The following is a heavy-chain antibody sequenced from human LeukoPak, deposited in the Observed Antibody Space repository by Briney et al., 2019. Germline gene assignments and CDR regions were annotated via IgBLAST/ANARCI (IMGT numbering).Heavy chain of an antibody. Sequence: GGSLRLSCAASGFTFSSYGMHWVRQAPGKGLEWVSDISSSSSAIHYADSVKGRFTISRDNAKNSVYLQMNSLRAEDTAVYYCARAQQGGIRFLEWLPHYYYYYYMDVWGKGTTVTVSS. CDR2: ISSSSSAI. CDR1: GFTFSSYG. J-gene: IGHJ6*03. D-gene: IGHD3-3*01. CDR3: ARAQQGGIRFLEWLPHYYYYYYMDV. V-gene: IGHV3-48*01.